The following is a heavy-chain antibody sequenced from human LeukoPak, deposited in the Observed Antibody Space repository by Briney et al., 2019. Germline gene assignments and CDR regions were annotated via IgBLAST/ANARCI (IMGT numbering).Heavy chain of an antibody. D-gene: IGHD2-2*01. J-gene: IGHJ6*02. CDR1: GFTVSSNY. CDR2: IYSGGST. CDR3: ARGSSTSRMYGMDV. Sequence: GGSLRLSCAASGFTVSSNYMSWVRQAPGKGLEWVSVIYSGGSTYYADSVKGRFTISRDNSKNTLYLQMNSLRAEDTVVYYCARGSSTSRMYGMDVWGQGTTVTVSS. V-gene: IGHV3-53*01.